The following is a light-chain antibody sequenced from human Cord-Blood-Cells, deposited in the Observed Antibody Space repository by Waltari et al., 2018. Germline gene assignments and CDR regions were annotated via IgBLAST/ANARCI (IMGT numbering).Light chain of an antibody. V-gene: IGLV2-8*01. CDR3: SSYAGSNNLV. Sequence: QSALTQPPSASGSPGQSVTISCTGTSSDVGGYNYVSWYQQHPGKAPKLMIYEVSKRPSWVPYRFSGSKSGNTASLTVSWLQAEDEADYYCSSYAGSNNLVFGGGTKLTVL. J-gene: IGLJ2*01. CDR1: SSDVGGYNY. CDR2: EVS.